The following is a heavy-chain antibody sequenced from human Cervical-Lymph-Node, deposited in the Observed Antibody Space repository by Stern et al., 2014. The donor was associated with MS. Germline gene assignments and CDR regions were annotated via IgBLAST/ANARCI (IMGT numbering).Heavy chain of an antibody. D-gene: IGHD2-8*02. CDR2: IYTSGST. V-gene: IGHV4-61*02. CDR1: GGSISSGSYY. CDR3: ARATPSTWYYFDY. Sequence: QLQLQESGPGLVKPSQTLSLTCTVSGGSISSGSYYWSWIRQPAGKGLEWIGRIYTSGSTNYNPSLKSRVTISEEPSKNQSPLKLSSGTAADTAVYYCARATPSTWYYFDYWGQGTLVTVSS. J-gene: IGHJ4*02.